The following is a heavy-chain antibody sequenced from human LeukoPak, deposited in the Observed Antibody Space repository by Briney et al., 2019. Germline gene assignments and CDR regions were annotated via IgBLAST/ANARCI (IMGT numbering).Heavy chain of an antibody. D-gene: IGHD3-22*01. CDR2: IYSGGST. V-gene: IGHV3-53*01. Sequence: GGSLRLSCAASGFTVSSNYMSWVRQAPGKGLEWVSVIYSGGSTYYADSVKGRFTISRDNSKNTLYLQMNSLRAEDTAVYYCARDRGYYDSSGYYHSNFDYWGQGTLVTVSS. J-gene: IGHJ4*02. CDR1: GFTVSSNY. CDR3: ARDRGYYDSSGYYHSNFDY.